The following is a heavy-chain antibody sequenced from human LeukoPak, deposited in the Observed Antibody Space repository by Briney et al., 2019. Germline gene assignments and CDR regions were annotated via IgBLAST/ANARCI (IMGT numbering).Heavy chain of an antibody. CDR3: ATDRVLGDLNY. V-gene: IGHV3-66*01. D-gene: IGHD2-21*02. CDR2: IYSGGST. Sequence: NPGGSLRLSCAASGFTVSSNYMSWVRQAPGKGLEWVSVIYSGGSTYYADSVKGRFTISRDNSKNTLYLQMNSLRAEDTAGYYCATDRVLGDLNYWGQGTLVTVSS. CDR1: GFTVSSNY. J-gene: IGHJ4*02.